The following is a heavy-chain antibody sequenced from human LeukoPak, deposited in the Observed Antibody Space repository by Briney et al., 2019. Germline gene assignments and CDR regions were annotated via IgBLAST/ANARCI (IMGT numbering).Heavy chain of an antibody. D-gene: IGHD6-13*01. J-gene: IGHJ4*02. CDR2: IGYDGSKY. V-gene: IGHV3-30*02. CDR1: GFTFSSYG. Sequence: GGSLRLSCAASGFTFSSYGMHWVRQAPGKGLEWVSFIGYDGSKYYYADSVKGRFTISRDNSKTTLYLQMNSLRAEDTAVYYCAKVEYTSSWYGVGSLDYWGQGTLVTVS. CDR3: AKVEYTSSWYGVGSLDY.